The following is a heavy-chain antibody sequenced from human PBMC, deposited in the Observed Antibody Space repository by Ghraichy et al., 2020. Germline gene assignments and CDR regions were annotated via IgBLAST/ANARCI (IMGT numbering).Heavy chain of an antibody. J-gene: IGHJ5*02. Sequence: ETLSLTCAASGFGFNSYAMTWVRQAPGKGLDWVSTIIPSGSTTYYADSVKGRFTISRDNSKNTLYLQMNSRRAEDTAVYYCTKGRDAGYYGSGRFDPWGQGTLVTVSS. D-gene: IGHD3-10*01. V-gene: IGHV3-23*01. CDR3: TKGRDAGYYGSGRFDP. CDR2: IIPSGSTT. CDR1: GFGFNSYA.